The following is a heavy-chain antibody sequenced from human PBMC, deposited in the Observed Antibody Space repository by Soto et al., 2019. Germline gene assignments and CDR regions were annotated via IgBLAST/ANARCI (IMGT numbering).Heavy chain of an antibody. CDR2: ISYDGVNR. CDR3: AKSEPNGKYLDY. Sequence: PGGSLRLSCAASGFAFSSDGMHWVRQAPGKGLEWVAVISYDGVNRYYASSVEGQFTISRDNSKNTLYLQMNSLRVEDTAVYYCAKSEPNGKYLDYWGQGALVTSPQ. J-gene: IGHJ4*02. CDR1: GFAFSSDG. D-gene: IGHD2-8*01. V-gene: IGHV3-30*18.